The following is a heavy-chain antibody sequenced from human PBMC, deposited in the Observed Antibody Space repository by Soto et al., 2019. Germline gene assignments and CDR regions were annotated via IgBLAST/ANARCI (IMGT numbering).Heavy chain of an antibody. CDR3: ARHLSGYSYGNSYYYGMDV. D-gene: IGHD5-18*01. Sequence: VESLTIYCKVSGYSFTSYWISWVLQMPGKGLEWMGRIDPSDSYTNYSPSFQGHVTISADKSISTAYLQWSSLKASDTAMYYCARHLSGYSYGNSYYYGMDVWGQGTTVTVSS. V-gene: IGHV5-10-1*01. J-gene: IGHJ6*02. CDR1: GYSFTSYW. CDR2: IDPSDSYT.